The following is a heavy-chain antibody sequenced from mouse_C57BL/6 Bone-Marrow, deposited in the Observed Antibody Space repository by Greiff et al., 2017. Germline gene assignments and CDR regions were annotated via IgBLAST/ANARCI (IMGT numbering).Heavy chain of an antibody. J-gene: IGHJ3*01. Sequence: QVQLQQSGPGLVQPSQSLSITCTVSGFSLTSYGVHWVRQSPGKGLEWLGVIWSGGSTDYNAAFISRLGIRKDNSKSHVFFKMNSLQADETAIYYGARNNYGSSSAWLAYWGQGTLVTVSA. V-gene: IGHV2-2*01. CDR3: ARNNYGSSSAWLAY. CDR1: GFSLTSYG. CDR2: IWSGGST. D-gene: IGHD1-1*01.